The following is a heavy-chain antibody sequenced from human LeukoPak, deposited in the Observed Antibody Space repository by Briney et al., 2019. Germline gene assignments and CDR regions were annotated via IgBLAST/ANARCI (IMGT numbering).Heavy chain of an antibody. D-gene: IGHD1-1*01. CDR3: ARYNWNDGYYYYMDV. J-gene: IGHJ6*03. Sequence: SVKVSCKASGYTFTGYYMHWVRQAPGQGLEWMGGIIPIFGTANYAQKFQGRVTITADKSTSTAYMELSSMRSEDTAVYYCARYNWNDGYYYYMDVWGKGTTVTVSS. CDR1: GYTFTGYY. CDR2: IIPIFGTA. V-gene: IGHV1-69*06.